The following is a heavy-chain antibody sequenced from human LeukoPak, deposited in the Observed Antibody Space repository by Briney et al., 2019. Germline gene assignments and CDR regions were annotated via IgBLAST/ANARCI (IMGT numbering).Heavy chain of an antibody. Sequence: PSETLSLTCTVSGGSISSSSYYWGWIRQPPGKGLEWIGSIYHSGSTYYNPSLKSRVTISVDTSKNQFSLKLSSVTAADTAVYYCAREIGGSSLDYWGQGTLVTVSS. V-gene: IGHV4-39*07. D-gene: IGHD6-6*01. CDR2: IYHSGST. CDR3: AREIGGSSLDY. J-gene: IGHJ4*02. CDR1: GGSISSSSYY.